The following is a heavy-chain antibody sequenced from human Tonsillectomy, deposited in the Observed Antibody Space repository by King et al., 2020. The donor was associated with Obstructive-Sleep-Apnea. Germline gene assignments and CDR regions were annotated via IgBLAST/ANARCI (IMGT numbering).Heavy chain of an antibody. CDR3: ARGEDSSVVRGPFDS. Sequence: QLQESGPGLVKPSETLSLTCTVSGGSIGSYYWSWIRQPPGKGLEWIAYIHYRGNTNYNPSLQSRLTISVDTSKNQFSLKLTSVTAADTAVYYCARGEDSSVVRGPFDSWGQGTLVTVSS. CDR1: GGSIGSYY. V-gene: IGHV4-59*01. D-gene: IGHD2-21*01. CDR2: IHYRGNT. J-gene: IGHJ4*02.